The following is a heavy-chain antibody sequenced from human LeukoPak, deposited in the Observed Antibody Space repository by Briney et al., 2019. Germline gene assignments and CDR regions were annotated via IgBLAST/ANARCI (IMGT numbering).Heavy chain of an antibody. V-gene: IGHV4-61*02. CDR2: IYTSGST. CDR3: VRAHHPSYIAADLNFDY. D-gene: IGHD6-13*01. CDR1: GGSISSGSYY. J-gene: IGHJ4*02. Sequence: SQTLSLTCTVSGGSISSGSYYWSWIRQPAGKGLEWIGRIYTSGSTNYNPSLKSRVTISVDTSKNQFSLKLSSVTAADTAVYYCVRAHHPSYIAADLNFDYWGQGTLVTVSS.